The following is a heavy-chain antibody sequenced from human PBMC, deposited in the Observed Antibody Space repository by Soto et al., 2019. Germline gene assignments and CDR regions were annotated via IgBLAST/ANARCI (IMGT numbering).Heavy chain of an antibody. CDR3: SRGSDSTGYWLDH. D-gene: IGHD2-8*02. CDR2: IYANGST. V-gene: IGHV4-31*03. CDR1: GSSINSYGHF. J-gene: IGHJ5*02. Sequence: PXETLSLTCTVSGSSINSYGHFWSWVRQFPGKGVEWIGNIYANGSTYYLPSLKSRLTMSVETSKRQFSLKLKSVTSADTAVYFCSRGSDSTGYWLDHWGRGTPVTVSS.